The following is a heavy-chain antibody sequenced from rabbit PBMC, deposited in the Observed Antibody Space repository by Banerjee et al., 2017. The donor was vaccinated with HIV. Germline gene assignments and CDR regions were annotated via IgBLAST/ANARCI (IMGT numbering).Heavy chain of an antibody. V-gene: IGHV1S40*01. D-gene: IGHD7-1*01. J-gene: IGHJ4*01. Sequence: LEWIGCIYTGSGSALYVSWAKGRFTITRTSSTTVTLQMTSLTAADTATYFCARDDASTATIFNLWGPGTLVTVS. CDR3: ARDDASTATIFNL. CDR2: IYTGSGSA.